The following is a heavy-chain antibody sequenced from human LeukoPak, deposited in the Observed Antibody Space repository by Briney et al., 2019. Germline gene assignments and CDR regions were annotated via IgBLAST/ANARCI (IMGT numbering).Heavy chain of an antibody. CDR1: GFTFNNYA. CDR2: ISNNGGYT. J-gene: IGHJ4*02. CDR3: AKQLGYCSDGSCYFPY. Sequence: GGSLRLSCAASGFTFNNYAMTWVRQAPGKGLEWVSAISNNGGYTYYADSVQGRFTISRDNSKSTLCLQMNSLRAEDTAVYYCAKQLGYCSDGSCYFPYWGQGTLVTVSS. V-gene: IGHV3-23*01. D-gene: IGHD2-15*01.